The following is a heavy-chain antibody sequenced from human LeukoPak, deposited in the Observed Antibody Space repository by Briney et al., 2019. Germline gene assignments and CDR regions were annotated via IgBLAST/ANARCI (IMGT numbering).Heavy chain of an antibody. J-gene: IGHJ6*03. CDR3: ARDATAMVTTYYYYYYMDV. Sequence: ASVKVSCKASGYTFTGYYMHWVRQAPGQGLEWMGWINPNSGGTNYAQKFQGRVTMTRDTSISTAYMELRRLRSDDTAVYYCARDATAMVTTYYYYYYMDVWGKGTTVTVSS. D-gene: IGHD5-18*01. CDR1: GYTFTGYY. V-gene: IGHV1-2*02. CDR2: INPNSGGT.